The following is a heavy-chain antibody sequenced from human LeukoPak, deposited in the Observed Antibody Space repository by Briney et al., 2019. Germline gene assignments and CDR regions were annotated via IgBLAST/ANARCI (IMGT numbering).Heavy chain of an antibody. CDR1: GGTFSSYT. CDR3: ARRYYYDSSGYGW. Sequence: ASVKVSCKASGGTFSSYTISWVRQAPGQGLEWMGRIIPIFGIANYAQKFQGRVTITADKSTSTAYMELSSLRSEDTAVYYCARRYYYDSSGYGWWGQGTLVTVSS. V-gene: IGHV1-69*02. CDR2: IIPIFGIA. J-gene: IGHJ4*02. D-gene: IGHD3-22*01.